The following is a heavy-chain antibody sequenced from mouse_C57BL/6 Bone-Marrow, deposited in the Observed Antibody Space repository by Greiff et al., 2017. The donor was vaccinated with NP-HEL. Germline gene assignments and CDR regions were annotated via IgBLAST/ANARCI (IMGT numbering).Heavy chain of an antibody. CDR3: ARFLWWGFAY. J-gene: IGHJ3*01. CDR2: IDPSDSYT. D-gene: IGHD1-1*02. CDR1: GYTFTSYW. V-gene: IGHV1-69*01. Sequence: QVQLQQPGAELVMPGASVKLSCKASGYTFTSYWMHWVKQRPGQGLEWIGEIDPSDSYTNYNQKFKGKSTLTVDKSSSTAYMQLSSLTSEDSAVYYCARFLWWGFAYWGQGTLVTVSA.